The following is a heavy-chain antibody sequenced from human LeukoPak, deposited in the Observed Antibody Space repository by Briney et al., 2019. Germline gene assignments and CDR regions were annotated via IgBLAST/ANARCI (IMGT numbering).Heavy chain of an antibody. CDR2: ISSSSSYV. CDR1: GFTFSSYS. J-gene: IGHJ4*02. CDR3: ARDSVVLEWLPLDY. D-gene: IGHD3-3*01. Sequence: GGSLRLSCAASGFTFSSYSMNWVRQAPGKGLEWVSSISSSSSYVYYADSVKGRFTISRDNAKNSLYLQMNSLRAEDTAVYYCARDSVVLEWLPLDYWGQGTLVTVSS. V-gene: IGHV3-21*01.